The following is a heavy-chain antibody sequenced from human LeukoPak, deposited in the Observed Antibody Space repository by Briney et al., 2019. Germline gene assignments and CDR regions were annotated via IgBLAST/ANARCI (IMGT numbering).Heavy chain of an antibody. CDR2: IKQDGSEK. J-gene: IGHJ4*02. D-gene: IGHD3-22*01. CDR3: ARWRDSDSSGYYSYFHY. Sequence: PGGSLRLSCAASGFTFSSYWMSWVRQAPGKGLEWVANIKQDGSEKYYVDSVKGRFTISRDNAKNSLYLQMNSLRAEDTAVYYCARWRDSDSSGYYSYFHYWGQGTLVTVSS. CDR1: GFTFSSYW. V-gene: IGHV3-7*01.